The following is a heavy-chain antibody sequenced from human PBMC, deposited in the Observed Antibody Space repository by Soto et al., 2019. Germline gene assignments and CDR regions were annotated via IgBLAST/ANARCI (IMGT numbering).Heavy chain of an antibody. V-gene: IGHV3-21*01. J-gene: IGHJ4*02. CDR3: ARGTYYDFWSGSVPDY. CDR2: ISSSSSYI. D-gene: IGHD3-3*01. Sequence: GSLSLSGAVSGFSFSSYSMTWVRQAPGKGLEWVSSISSSSSYIYYADSVKGRFTISRDNAKNSLYLQMNSMRAEDTAVYYCARGTYYDFWSGSVPDYWGQGTLVTVSS. CDR1: GFSFSSYS.